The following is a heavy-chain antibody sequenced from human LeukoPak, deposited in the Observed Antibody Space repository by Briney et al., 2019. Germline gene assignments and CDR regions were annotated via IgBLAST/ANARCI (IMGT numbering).Heavy chain of an antibody. D-gene: IGHD2-2*01. CDR3: ARGIVVPRAHMSPRFDP. CDR2: MNPNSGNT. Sequence: ASVKGSCKASGYTFTSYDINWVRQATGQGLEWMGWMNPNSGNTGYAQKFQGRVTITRNTSISTAYMELSSLRSEDTAVYYCARGIVVPRAHMSPRFDPWGQGTLVTVSS. V-gene: IGHV1-8*03. J-gene: IGHJ5*02. CDR1: GYTFTSYD.